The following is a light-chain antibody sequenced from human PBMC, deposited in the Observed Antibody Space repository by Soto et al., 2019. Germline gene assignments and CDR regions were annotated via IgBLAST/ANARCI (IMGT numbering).Light chain of an antibody. CDR1: SSNIGSNY. J-gene: IGLJ2*01. V-gene: IGLV1-47*01. Sequence: QSVLTQPPSASRTPGQRVTISCSGSSSNIGSNYVYWYQQLPGTAPKLLIYRDSQRPSGVPDRFSGSKSGTSASLAISGLRSEDEADYYCAAWDDSLSGLVFGGGTKVTVL. CDR2: RDS. CDR3: AAWDDSLSGLV.